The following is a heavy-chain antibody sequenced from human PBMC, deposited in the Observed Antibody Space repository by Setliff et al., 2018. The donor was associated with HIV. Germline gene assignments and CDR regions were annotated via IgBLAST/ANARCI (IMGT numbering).Heavy chain of an antibody. CDR1: GGSITSGNYF. CDR3: ARAGGYYDILTGTRRDYYYGMDV. Sequence: SETLSLTCTVSGGSITSGNYFWTWIRQPAGKGLEWIGHIYTDGSTNYNPSFRSRVTISVDSSKNQFSLKLSSVTAADTAVYYCARAGGYYDILTGTRRDYYYGMDVWGQGTTVTVSS. V-gene: IGHV4-61*09. D-gene: IGHD3-9*01. CDR2: IYTDGST. J-gene: IGHJ6*02.